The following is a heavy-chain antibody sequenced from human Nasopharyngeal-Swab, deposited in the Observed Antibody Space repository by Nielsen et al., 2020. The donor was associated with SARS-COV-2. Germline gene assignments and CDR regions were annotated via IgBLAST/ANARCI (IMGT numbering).Heavy chain of an antibody. J-gene: IGHJ5*02. V-gene: IGHV3-30*02. CDR1: GFTFSSYG. CDR2: IWYDGSNK. D-gene: IGHD1-26*01. CDR3: AKAGPSWWDLPDENWLDP. Sequence: GESLKISCAASGFTFSSYGMHWVRQAPGKGLEWVAVIWYDGSNKYYADSVKGRFTISRDNSKNTLYLQMNSLRAEDTAVYYCAKAGPSWWDLPDENWLDPWGQGTLVTVSS.